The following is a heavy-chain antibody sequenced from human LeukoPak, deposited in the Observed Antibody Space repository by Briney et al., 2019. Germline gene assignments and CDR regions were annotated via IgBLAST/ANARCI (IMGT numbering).Heavy chain of an antibody. Sequence: SETLSLTCAVYGGSFGGYYWSWIRQPPGKGLEWIGEINHSGSTNYNPSLKSRVTISVDTSKNQFSLKLSSVTAADTAVYYCARGANNYYDFWSGYYGSFYYYMDVWGKGTTVTVSS. D-gene: IGHD3-3*01. J-gene: IGHJ6*03. CDR3: ARGANNYYDFWSGYYGSFYYYMDV. V-gene: IGHV4-34*01. CDR1: GGSFGGYY. CDR2: INHSGST.